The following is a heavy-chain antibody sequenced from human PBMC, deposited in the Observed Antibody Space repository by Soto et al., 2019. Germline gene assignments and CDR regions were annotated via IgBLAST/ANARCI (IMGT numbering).Heavy chain of an antibody. CDR3: ATDLATLRFLEWLPEFDP. CDR2: FDPEDGET. Sequence: ASVKVSCKVSGYTLTELSMHWVRQAPGKGLEWMGGFDPEDGETIYAQKFQGRVTMTEDTSTDTAYMELSSSRSEDTAVYYCATDLATLRFLEWLPEFDPWGQGTLVTVSS. D-gene: IGHD3-3*01. J-gene: IGHJ5*02. CDR1: GYTLTELS. V-gene: IGHV1-24*01.